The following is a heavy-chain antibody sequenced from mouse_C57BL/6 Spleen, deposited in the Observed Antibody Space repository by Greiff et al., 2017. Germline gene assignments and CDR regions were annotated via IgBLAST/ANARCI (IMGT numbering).Heavy chain of an antibody. CDR3: TRSSLYYGSSSFAY. J-gene: IGHJ3*01. CDR2: IDPETGGT. CDR1: GYTFTDYE. V-gene: IGHV1-15*01. Sequence: QVQLQQSGAELVRPGASVTLSCKASGYTFTDYEMHWVKQTPVHGLEWIGAIDPETGGTAYNQKFKGKAILTADKSSSTAYMELRSLTSEDSAVYYWTRSSLYYGSSSFAYWGQGTLVTGSA. D-gene: IGHD1-1*01.